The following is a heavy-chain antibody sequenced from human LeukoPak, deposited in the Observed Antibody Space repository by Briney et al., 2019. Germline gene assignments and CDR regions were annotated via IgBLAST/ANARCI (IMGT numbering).Heavy chain of an antibody. J-gene: IGHJ4*02. CDR2: IYPGDSDT. Sequence: GEPLQISGKGSGYSFTSYWIGWVRQMPGKGLGWMGIIYPGDSDTRYSPSFQGQDTISADKSISTDYLQWSSLKASDTAMYYCARRFRDSSGYYYFFYWGQGTLVTVSS. V-gene: IGHV5-51*01. CDR1: GYSFTSYW. CDR3: ARRFRDSSGYYYFFY. D-gene: IGHD3-22*01.